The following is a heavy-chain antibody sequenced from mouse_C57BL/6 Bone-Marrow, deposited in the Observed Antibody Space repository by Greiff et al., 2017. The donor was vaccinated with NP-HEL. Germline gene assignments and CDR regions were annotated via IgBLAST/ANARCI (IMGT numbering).Heavy chain of an antibody. CDR2: IYPGSGST. Sequence: QVQLKQSGAELVKPGASVKMSCKASGYTFTSYWITWVKQRPGQGLEWIGDIYPGSGSTNYNEKFKSKATLTVDTSSSTAYMQLSSLTSEDSAVYYCARLDFRVLYGNLYYAMDYWGQGTSVTVSS. D-gene: IGHD2-1*01. V-gene: IGHV1-55*01. CDR1: GYTFTSYW. CDR3: ARLDFRVLYGNLYYAMDY. J-gene: IGHJ4*01.